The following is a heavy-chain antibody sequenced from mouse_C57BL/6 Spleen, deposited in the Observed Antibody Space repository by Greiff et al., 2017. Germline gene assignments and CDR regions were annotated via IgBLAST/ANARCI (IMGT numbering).Heavy chain of an antibody. D-gene: IGHD2-3*01. CDR1: GYTFTSYG. V-gene: IGHV1-81*01. Sequence: QVQLQQSGAELARPGASVKLSCKASGYTFTSYGISWVKQRTGQGLEWIGEIYPRSGNTYYNEKFKGKATLTADKSSSTAYMELRSLTSEDSAVYFCARGGSMMFTNYWGQGTTLTVSS. J-gene: IGHJ2*01. CDR3: ARGGSMMFTNY. CDR2: IYPRSGNT.